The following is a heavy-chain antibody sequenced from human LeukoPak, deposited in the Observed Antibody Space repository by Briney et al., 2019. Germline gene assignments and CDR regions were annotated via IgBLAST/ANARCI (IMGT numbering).Heavy chain of an antibody. V-gene: IGHV4-4*09. CDR3: ARATHYYYYYMDV. Sequence: SETLSLTCTVSGGSISSYYWSWIRQPPGKGLEWIGYIYTSGSTNYNPSLKSRVTISVDTSKNQFSLKLSSVTAADTAVYYCARATHYYYYYMDVWGKGTTVTVSS. CDR1: GGSISSYY. CDR2: IYTSGST. D-gene: IGHD5-12*01. J-gene: IGHJ6*03.